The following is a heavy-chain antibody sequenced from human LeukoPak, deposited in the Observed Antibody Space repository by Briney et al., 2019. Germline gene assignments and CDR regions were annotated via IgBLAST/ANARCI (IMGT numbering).Heavy chain of an antibody. D-gene: IGHD4-23*01. CDR1: GFTFSSYA. CDR3: ARDLNGGISNYFDY. Sequence: GGSLRLSYAASGFTFSSYAMHWVRQAPGKGLEWVAVISYDGSSKYYTDSVKGRFTISRDNSKNTLYLQMNSLRAEDTAVFYCARDLNGGISNYFDYWGQGTLVTVSS. J-gene: IGHJ4*02. V-gene: IGHV3-30-3*01. CDR2: ISYDGSSK.